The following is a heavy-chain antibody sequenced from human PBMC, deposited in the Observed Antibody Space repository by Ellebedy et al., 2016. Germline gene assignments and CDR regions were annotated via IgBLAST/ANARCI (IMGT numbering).Heavy chain of an antibody. Sequence: GGSLRLSCAASGFTFSSYSMNWVRQAPGKGLEWVSSISSSSSYIYYADSVKGRFTISRDNAKNSLYLQMNRLKTEDTAVYYCTRGFFSSAWNGYFWGQGTLVTVSS. CDR3: TRGFFSSAWNGYF. D-gene: IGHD6-19*01. CDR1: GFTFSSYS. V-gene: IGHV3-21*03. J-gene: IGHJ4*02. CDR2: ISSSSSYI.